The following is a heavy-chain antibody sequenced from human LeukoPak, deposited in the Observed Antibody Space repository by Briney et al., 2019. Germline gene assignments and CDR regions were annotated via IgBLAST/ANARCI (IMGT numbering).Heavy chain of an antibody. CDR3: ARDGSVVPAAISYYYYYYYMDV. J-gene: IGHJ6*03. V-gene: IGHV3-30-3*01. D-gene: IGHD2-2*01. CDR1: GFTFSSYN. CDR2: ISYDGSNK. Sequence: LAGGSLRLSCAASGFTFSSYNMNWVRQAPGKGLEWVAVISYDGSNKYYADSVKGRFTISRDNSKNTLYLQMNSLRAEDTAVYYCARDGSVVPAAISYYYYYYYMDVWGKGTTVTVSS.